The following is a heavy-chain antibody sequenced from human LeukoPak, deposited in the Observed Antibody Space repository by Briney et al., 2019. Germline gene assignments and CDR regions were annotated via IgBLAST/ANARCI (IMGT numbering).Heavy chain of an antibody. CDR3: ARAPGEGWFDP. V-gene: IGHV3-7*01. CDR2: IKQDGSEK. Sequence: PGGCLRLSCAASGFTFSSYWMSWVRQAPGKGLEWVASIKQDGSEKYYVDSVKGRFTISRDNAKNSLYLQMNSLRAEDTALYYCARAPGEGWFDPWGQGTLVTVSS. CDR1: GFTFSSYW. J-gene: IGHJ5*02. D-gene: IGHD4-17*01.